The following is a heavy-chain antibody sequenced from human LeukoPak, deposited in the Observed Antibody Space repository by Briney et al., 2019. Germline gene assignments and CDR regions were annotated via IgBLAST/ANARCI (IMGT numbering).Heavy chain of an antibody. CDR1: GFTFSSYS. J-gene: IGHJ4*02. CDR2: ISSSSSTI. V-gene: IGHV3-48*01. CDR3: ASGNYYYDSSGFPN. D-gene: IGHD3-22*01. Sequence: GGSLRLSCAASGFTFSSYSMNWVRQAPGKGLEWVSYISSSSSTIYYADSVKGRFTISRDNAKNSLYLQMYSLRAEDTAVYYCASGNYYYDSSGFPNWGQGTLVTVSS.